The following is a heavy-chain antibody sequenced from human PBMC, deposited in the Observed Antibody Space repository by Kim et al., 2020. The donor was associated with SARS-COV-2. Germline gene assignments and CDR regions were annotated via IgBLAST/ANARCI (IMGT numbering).Heavy chain of an antibody. J-gene: IGHJ3*02. Sequence: SETLSLTCAVSGGSISSSNWWSWVRQPPGKGLEWIGEIYHSGSTNYNPSLKSRVTISVDKSKNQFSLKLSSVTAADTAVYYCASYRVFGYSSGWSEFDIWGQGTMVTVSS. D-gene: IGHD6-19*01. V-gene: IGHV4-4*02. CDR1: GGSISSSNW. CDR3: ASYRVFGYSSGWSEFDI. CDR2: IYHSGST.